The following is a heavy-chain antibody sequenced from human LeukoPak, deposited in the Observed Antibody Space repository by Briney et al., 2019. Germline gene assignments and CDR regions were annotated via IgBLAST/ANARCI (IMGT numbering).Heavy chain of an antibody. D-gene: IGHD2-21*01. Sequence: SVKVSCKASGGTFSSYTISWVRQAPGQGLEWMGRIIPILGIANYAQKFQGRVTITADKSTSTAYMELSSLRSEDTAVYYCASSPYCGGDCYGYWGQGTLVTVSS. CDR3: ASSPYCGGDCYGY. J-gene: IGHJ4*02. V-gene: IGHV1-69*02. CDR1: GGTFSSYT. CDR2: IIPILGIA.